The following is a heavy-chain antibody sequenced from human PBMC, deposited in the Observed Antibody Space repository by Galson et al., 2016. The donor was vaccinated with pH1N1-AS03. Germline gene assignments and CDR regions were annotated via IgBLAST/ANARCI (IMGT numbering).Heavy chain of an antibody. CDR2: INADNTDT. CDR1: GYTFTNYA. J-gene: IGHJ4*02. V-gene: IGHV1-3*01. CDR3: ARTNYYHSSGDY. Sequence: SVKVSCKASGYTFTNYAVHWARQAPGQRLEWMGWINADNTDTKYSQKFQDRVTITRDTFATTAYMELSSLISEDTAVYYCARTNYYHSSGDYWGQGTLVTVSS. D-gene: IGHD3-22*01.